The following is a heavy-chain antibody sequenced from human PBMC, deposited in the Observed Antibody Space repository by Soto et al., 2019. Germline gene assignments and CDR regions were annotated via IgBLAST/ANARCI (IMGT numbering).Heavy chain of an antibody. CDR3: ASATDDSSGYYTDAFDI. CDR1: GGSVSSGSYY. J-gene: IGHJ3*02. CDR2: IYYSGST. V-gene: IGHV4-61*01. Sequence: PSETLSLTCTVSGGSVSSGSYYWSWIRQPPGKGLEWIGYIYYSGSTYYNPSLKSRVTISVDTSKNQFSLKLSSVTAADTAVYYCASATDDSSGYYTDAFDIWGQGTMVT. D-gene: IGHD3-22*01.